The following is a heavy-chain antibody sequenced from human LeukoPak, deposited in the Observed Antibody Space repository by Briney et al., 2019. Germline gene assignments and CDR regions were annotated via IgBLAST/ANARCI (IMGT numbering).Heavy chain of an antibody. CDR1: GGSFSGYY. Sequence: SETLSLTCAVYGGSFSGYYWSWIRQPPGKGLEWIGNIYYGGSAYYNPSLKSRVTISVDTSKNQFSLKLSSVTAADTAVYYCARQPNIVVVDNWFDPWGQGTLVAVSS. CDR3: ARQPNIVVVDNWFDP. D-gene: IGHD2-15*01. V-gene: IGHV4-34*01. J-gene: IGHJ5*02. CDR2: IYYGGSA.